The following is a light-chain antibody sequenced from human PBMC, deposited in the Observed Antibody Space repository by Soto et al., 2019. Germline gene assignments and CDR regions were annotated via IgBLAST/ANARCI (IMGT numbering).Light chain of an antibody. J-gene: IGKJ4*01. CDR1: QSISIW. Sequence: DIQMTQSPSTLSASVGDRVTITCRASQSISIWLAWYQQKPGRPPKFLIYKASDLENGVPSRFSGSGSWTEFALTISSLQPDDVATDYCQQYDSYPLTFGGGTKVEIK. CDR2: KAS. V-gene: IGKV1-5*03. CDR3: QQYDSYPLT.